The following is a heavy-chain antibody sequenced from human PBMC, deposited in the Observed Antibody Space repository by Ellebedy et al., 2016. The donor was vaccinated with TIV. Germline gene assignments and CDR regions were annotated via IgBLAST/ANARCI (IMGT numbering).Heavy chain of an antibody. CDR1: GGSISTFY. D-gene: IGHD3-16*01. CDR3: ARGVGQLGYYFDS. J-gene: IGHJ4*02. V-gene: IGHV4-59*01. Sequence: MPSETLSLTCTVSGGSISTFYWTWIRQPPGKGLEWIGYIYYTGNTNYNPSLKRRVTMSVDTAKNQFSLKLTSVTAADTAVYYCARGVGQLGYYFDSWGQGTLVTVSS. CDR2: IYYTGNT.